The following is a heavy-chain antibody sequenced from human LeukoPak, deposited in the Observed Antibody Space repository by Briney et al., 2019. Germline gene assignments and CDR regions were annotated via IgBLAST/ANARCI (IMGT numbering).Heavy chain of an antibody. D-gene: IGHD3-16*01. V-gene: IGHV3-7*01. J-gene: IGHJ3*02. CDR3: VRDTSSPFAFDI. Sequence: GGSLRLSCEASGFRLSVFWMHWVRQTPGKSLEWVANINRDGSAEYYVDSVRGRFTISRDNAKNSLYLQLDSLRAEDTAVYYCVRDTSSPFAFDIWGQGTVVFVSS. CDR2: INRDGSAE. CDR1: GFRLSVFW.